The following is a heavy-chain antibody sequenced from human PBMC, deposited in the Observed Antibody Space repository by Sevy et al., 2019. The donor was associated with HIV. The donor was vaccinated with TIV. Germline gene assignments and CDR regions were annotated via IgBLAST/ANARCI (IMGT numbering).Heavy chain of an antibody. CDR1: GYSFTSYW. CDR2: IYPGDSDT. Sequence: GESLKICCKGSGYSFTSYWIGWVRQMPGKGLEWMGIIYPGDSDTRYSPSFQGQVTISADKSISTAYLQWSSLKASDTAMYYCARLPYDILTGYYPPYYFDYWGQGTLVTVSS. CDR3: ARLPYDILTGYYPPYYFDY. J-gene: IGHJ4*02. D-gene: IGHD3-9*01. V-gene: IGHV5-51*01.